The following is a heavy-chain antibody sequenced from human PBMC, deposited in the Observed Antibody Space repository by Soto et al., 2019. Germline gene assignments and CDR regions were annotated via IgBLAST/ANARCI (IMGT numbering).Heavy chain of an antibody. CDR2: IYWDDDK. CDR3: AHRTTTVTWWFDP. J-gene: IGHJ5*02. D-gene: IGHD4-17*01. CDR1: GFSLTTSGVG. V-gene: IGHV2-5*02. Sequence: QITLKESGPTLVKPTQTLTLTCTFSGFSLTTSGVGVGWIRQPPGKALEWLALIYWDDDKRYSPSLKSRLTTPXAAXKNPVVLTMTNMDPADTATYFCAHRTTTVTWWFDPWGQGPLVTVSS.